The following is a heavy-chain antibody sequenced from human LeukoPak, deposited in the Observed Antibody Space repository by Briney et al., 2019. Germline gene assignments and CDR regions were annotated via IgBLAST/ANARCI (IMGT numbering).Heavy chain of an antibody. Sequence: PGGSLRLSCAASGFTFNSHAMHWVRQAPGKGLEWVAVISSDGSNKYYADSVKGRFTISRDNSKNTLYLQMNSLRAEDTAVYYCARSNEAYYDILTGYGPDAFDIWGQGTMVTVSS. CDR3: ARSNEAYYDILTGYGPDAFDI. J-gene: IGHJ3*02. CDR2: ISSDGSNK. V-gene: IGHV3-30*14. CDR1: GFTFNSHA. D-gene: IGHD3-9*01.